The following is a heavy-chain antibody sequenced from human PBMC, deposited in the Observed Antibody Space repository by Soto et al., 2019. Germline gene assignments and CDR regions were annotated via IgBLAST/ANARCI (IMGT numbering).Heavy chain of an antibody. Sequence: SVKVSCKASGGTFSSYTISWVRQAPGQGLEWMGRIIPILGIANYAQKFQGRVTITADKSTSTAYMELSSLRSEDTAVYYCARDSASGSYSAYWGQGTLVTVSS. CDR1: GGTFSSYT. D-gene: IGHD3-10*01. J-gene: IGHJ4*02. V-gene: IGHV1-69*04. CDR2: IIPILGIA. CDR3: ARDSASGSYSAY.